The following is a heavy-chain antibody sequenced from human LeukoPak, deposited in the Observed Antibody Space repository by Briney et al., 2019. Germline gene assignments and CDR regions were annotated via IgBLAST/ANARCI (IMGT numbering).Heavy chain of an antibody. J-gene: IGHJ6*02. D-gene: IGHD3-9*01. Sequence: PSETLSLTCTVSGGSISSNHYYWGWIRQPPGKGLEWIGSIYYSGSTYYNPSLKSGVTISVDTSKNQFSLKLSSVTAADTAVYYCARQSSDILTGHYRRPYYYYGMDVWGQGTTVTVSS. CDR3: ARQSSDILTGHYRRPYYYYGMDV. V-gene: IGHV4-39*01. CDR1: GGSISSNHYY. CDR2: IYYSGST.